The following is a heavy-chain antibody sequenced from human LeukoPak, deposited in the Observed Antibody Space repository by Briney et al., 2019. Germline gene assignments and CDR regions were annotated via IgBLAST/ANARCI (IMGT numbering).Heavy chain of an antibody. CDR2: ISSSSSYI. Sequence: GRSLRLSCAASGFTFSSYSMNWVRQAPGKGLEWVSSISSSSSYIYYADSVKGRFTISRDNAKNSLYLQMNSLRAEDTAVYYCARDQQYYYGSGSYNWFDPWGQGTLVTVSS. J-gene: IGHJ5*02. CDR1: GFTFSSYS. V-gene: IGHV3-21*01. D-gene: IGHD3-10*01. CDR3: ARDQQYYYGSGSYNWFDP.